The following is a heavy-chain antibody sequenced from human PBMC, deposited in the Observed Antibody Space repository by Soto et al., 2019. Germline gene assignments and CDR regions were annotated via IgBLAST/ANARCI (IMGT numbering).Heavy chain of an antibody. V-gene: IGHV3-30-3*01. CDR3: ARQSSFRSSDYLDY. CDR2: ISYDGSNK. CDR1: GFTFSSYA. D-gene: IGHD6-13*01. J-gene: IGHJ4*02. Sequence: AGGSLRLSCAASGFTFSSYAMHWVRQAPGKGLEWVAVISYDGSNKYYADSVKGRFTISRDNSKNTLYLQMNSLRAEDTAVYYCARQSSFRSSDYLDYWGQGTLVTVSS.